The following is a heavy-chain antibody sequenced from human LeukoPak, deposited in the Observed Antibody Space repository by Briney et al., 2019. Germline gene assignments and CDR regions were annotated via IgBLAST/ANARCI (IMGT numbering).Heavy chain of an antibody. CDR2: INHSGST. V-gene: IGHV4-34*01. D-gene: IGHD2-2*01. Sequence: SETLSLTCAVYGGSFSGYYWSWIRQPPGKGLEWIGEINHSGSTNYNPSLKSRVTISVDTSKNQFSLKLSPVTAADTAVYYCASVVPAAPRYYYYYYGMDVWGQGTTVTVSS. CDR3: ASVVPAAPRYYYYYYGMDV. J-gene: IGHJ6*02. CDR1: GGSFSGYY.